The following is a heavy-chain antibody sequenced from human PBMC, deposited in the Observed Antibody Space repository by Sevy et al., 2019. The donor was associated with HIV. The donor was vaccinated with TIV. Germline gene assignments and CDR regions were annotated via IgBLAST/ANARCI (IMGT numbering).Heavy chain of an antibody. CDR2: INLNSGGT. D-gene: IGHD6-6*01. CDR3: ARDPDEYSSSLNGMDV. J-gene: IGHJ6*02. Sequence: ASVTVSCKASGYTFTASYMHWVRQAPGQGLEWMGWINLNSGGTDYAQKFQGRVTMTRDTSISTTYMELTRLTSDDTAVYYCARDPDEYSSSLNGMDVWGQGTSVTVSS. V-gene: IGHV1-2*02. CDR1: GYTFTASY.